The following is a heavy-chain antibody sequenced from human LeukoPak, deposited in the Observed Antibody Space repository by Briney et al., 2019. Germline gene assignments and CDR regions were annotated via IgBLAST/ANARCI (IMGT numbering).Heavy chain of an antibody. J-gene: IGHJ4*02. CDR3: VREQARAGSFDY. CDR1: GFTFSSHS. CDR2: ITTSNYI. V-gene: IGHV3-21*01. D-gene: IGHD6-19*01. Sequence: GGSLRLSCVVSGFTFSSHSVNWVRQAPGKGLEWVLSITTSNYIFYAESVKGRFTISRDNAKNSLYLQMTSLRAEDTAVYYCVREQARAGSFDYWGQGTLVTISS.